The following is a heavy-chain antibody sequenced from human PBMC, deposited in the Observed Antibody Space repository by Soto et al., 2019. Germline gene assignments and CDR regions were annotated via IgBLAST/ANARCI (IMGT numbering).Heavy chain of an antibody. CDR3: AKPRGYYDSSGYPTPDY. D-gene: IGHD3-22*01. CDR2: ISSSSGTI. V-gene: IGHV3-48*01. CDR1: GFTLSGYN. J-gene: IGHJ4*02. Sequence: GGAPKPSCATPGFTLSGYNIKLVRPAPGKGLEWVSYISSSSGTIYYADSVKGRFTISRDNAKNSLYLQMNSLRAEDTAVYYCAKPRGYYDSSGYPTPDYWGQGTLVTVSS.